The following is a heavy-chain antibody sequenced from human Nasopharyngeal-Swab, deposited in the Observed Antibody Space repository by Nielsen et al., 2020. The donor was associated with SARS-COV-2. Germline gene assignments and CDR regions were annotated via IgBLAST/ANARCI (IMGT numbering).Heavy chain of an antibody. Sequence: GGSLRLSCAASGFTFSSYGMHWVRQAPGKGLEWVAVIWYDGSNKYYADSVKGRFTISRDNSKNTPYLQMNSLRAEDTAVYYCAREFRRYSSSWPFDYWGQGTLVTVSS. D-gene: IGHD6-13*01. CDR3: AREFRRYSSSWPFDY. J-gene: IGHJ4*02. V-gene: IGHV3-33*01. CDR1: GFTFSSYG. CDR2: IWYDGSNK.